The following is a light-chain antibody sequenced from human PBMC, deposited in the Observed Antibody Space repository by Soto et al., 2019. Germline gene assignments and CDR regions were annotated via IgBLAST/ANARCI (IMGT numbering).Light chain of an antibody. Sequence: DIQMTQSPTSLSASVGDRVTITCRASQDIRNFVSWYQQKPGKAPKLLIYAASSLQSGSPSRFSGSGSGTNFTLTINILKPEDVATYTCQKYSSVPIFGPGTKVEIK. CDR1: QDIRNF. CDR3: QKYSSVPI. V-gene: IGKV1-27*01. CDR2: AAS. J-gene: IGKJ3*01.